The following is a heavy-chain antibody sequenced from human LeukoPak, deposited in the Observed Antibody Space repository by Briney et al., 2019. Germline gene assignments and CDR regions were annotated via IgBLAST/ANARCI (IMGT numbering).Heavy chain of an antibody. Sequence: GGSLRLSCAASGFTFSSYGMRCVRQAPGKGLEWVAVTWYDGSNKYYADSVKGRFTISRDNSKNTLYLQMNRLRAEDTAVYYCAKDSGYNQYCYYDCQGQGILVTV. V-gene: IGHV3-33*06. J-gene: IGHJ4*02. CDR2: TWYDGSNK. D-gene: IGHD5-12*01. CDR1: GFTFSSYG. CDR3: AKDSGYNQYCYYDC.